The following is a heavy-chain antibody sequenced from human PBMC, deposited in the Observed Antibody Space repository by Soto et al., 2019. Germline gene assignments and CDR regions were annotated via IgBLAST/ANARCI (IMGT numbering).Heavy chain of an antibody. J-gene: IGHJ3*02. CDR2: IWYDGSNK. Sequence: AGGSLRLSCAASGFTFSSYGMHWVRQAPGKGLEWVAVIWYDGSNKYYADSVKGRFTISRDNSKNTLYLQMNSLRAEDTAVYYCARSYDSSGYYRHDAFDIWGQGTMVTVSS. CDR1: GFTFSSYG. CDR3: ARSYDSSGYYRHDAFDI. D-gene: IGHD3-22*01. V-gene: IGHV3-33*01.